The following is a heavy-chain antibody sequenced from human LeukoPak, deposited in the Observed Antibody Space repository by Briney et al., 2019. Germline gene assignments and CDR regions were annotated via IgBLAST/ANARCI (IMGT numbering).Heavy chain of an antibody. D-gene: IGHD2-15*01. CDR2: IYYSGST. CDR3: ARAGYCSGGSCYSTLTYGMDV. Sequence: SETLSLTCTVSGGSISSYYWSWIRQPPGKGLEWIGYIYYSGSTNYNPSLKSRVTTSVDTSKNQFSLKLSSVTAADTAVYYCARAGYCSGGSCYSTLTYGMDVWGQGTTVTVSS. V-gene: IGHV4-59*01. CDR1: GGSISSYY. J-gene: IGHJ6*02.